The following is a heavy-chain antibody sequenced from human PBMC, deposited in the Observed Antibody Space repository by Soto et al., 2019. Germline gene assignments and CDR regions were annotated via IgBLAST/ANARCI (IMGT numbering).Heavy chain of an antibody. CDR1: GFTVSSNY. V-gene: IGHV3-53*04. CDR3: AVGYCSSTSCYGAFDI. Sequence: PGGSLRLSCAASGFTVSSNYMSWVRQAPGKGLELVSVIYSGGSTYYADSVKGRFTISRHNSKNTLYLQMNSLRAEDTAVYYCAVGYCSSTSCYGAFDIWGQGTMVTVSS. D-gene: IGHD2-2*01. J-gene: IGHJ3*02. CDR2: IYSGGST.